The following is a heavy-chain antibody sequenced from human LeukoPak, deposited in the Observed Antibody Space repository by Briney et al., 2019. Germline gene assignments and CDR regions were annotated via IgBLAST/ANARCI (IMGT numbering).Heavy chain of an antibody. Sequence: SSETLSLTCTVSGGFISSSSYYWGWIRQPPGKGLEWIGSIYYSGSTYYNPSLKSRVTISVDTSKSQFSLKLSSVAAADTAVYYCAREYCSSTSCLSNWFDPWGQGTLVTVSS. D-gene: IGHD2-2*01. V-gene: IGHV4-39*01. CDR2: IYYSGST. CDR1: GGFISSSSYY. CDR3: AREYCSSTSCLSNWFDP. J-gene: IGHJ5*02.